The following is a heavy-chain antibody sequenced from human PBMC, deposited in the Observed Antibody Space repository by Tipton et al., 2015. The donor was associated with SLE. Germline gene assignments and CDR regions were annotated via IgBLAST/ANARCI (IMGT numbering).Heavy chain of an antibody. V-gene: IGHV4-34*01. Sequence: TLSLTCAVYGGSFSGYYWSWIRQPPGKGLEWIGEINHSGSTNYNPSLKSRVTISVDTSMNQFSLKLSSVTAADTAVYYCARGEFVVVVAATYYYYGMDVWGQGTTVTVSS. CDR2: INHSGST. CDR1: GGSFSGYY. D-gene: IGHD2-15*01. CDR3: ARGEFVVVVAATYYYYGMDV. J-gene: IGHJ6*02.